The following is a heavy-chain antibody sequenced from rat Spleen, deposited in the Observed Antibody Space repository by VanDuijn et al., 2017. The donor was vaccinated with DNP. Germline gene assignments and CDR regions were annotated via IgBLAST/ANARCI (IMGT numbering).Heavy chain of an antibody. CDR1: FYSITSSNN. J-gene: IGHJ3*01. CDR2: INGAGST. CDR3: ARSWGDDGYPPFAY. D-gene: IGHD1-12*03. V-gene: IGHV3-3*01. Sequence: EVLLQESGPGLVKPSQSLSLTCSVTFYSITSSNNWNWLRKFPENKLEWMGHINGAGSTNYNPSLKSRISITRDTSKNQFFLRVNSVTSEDTATYYCARSWGDDGYPPFAYWGQGTLVTVSS.